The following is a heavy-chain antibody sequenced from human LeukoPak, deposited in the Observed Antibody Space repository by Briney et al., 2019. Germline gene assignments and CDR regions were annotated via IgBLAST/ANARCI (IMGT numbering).Heavy chain of an antibody. CDR2: IRYDGSNK. Sequence: GGSLRLSCAASGFTFSSYGMHWVRQAPGKGLEWVAFIRYDGSNKYYADSVKGRFTISRDNSKNTLYPQMNSLRAEDTAVYYCAKEGRGDYVWGSYRPPYYFDYWGQGTLVTVSS. V-gene: IGHV3-30*02. D-gene: IGHD3-16*02. CDR3: AKEGRGDYVWGSYRPPYYFDY. CDR1: GFTFSSYG. J-gene: IGHJ4*02.